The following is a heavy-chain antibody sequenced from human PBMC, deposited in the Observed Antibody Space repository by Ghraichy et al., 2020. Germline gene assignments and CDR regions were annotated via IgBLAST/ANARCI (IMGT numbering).Heavy chain of an antibody. J-gene: IGHJ6*02. CDR1: GFTFGNYN. CDR2: ISGSGSFI. CDR3: ARVQDIVVIPTVHGMDV. Sequence: GGSLRLSCAASGFTFGNYNMDWVRQAPGKGLEWVSSISGSGSFIYYADPVKGRFTISSDNARSSLYLQMNSLRAGDTAVYYCARVQDIVVIPTVHGMDVWGQGTTVTVSS. D-gene: IGHD2-2*01. V-gene: IGHV3-21*01.